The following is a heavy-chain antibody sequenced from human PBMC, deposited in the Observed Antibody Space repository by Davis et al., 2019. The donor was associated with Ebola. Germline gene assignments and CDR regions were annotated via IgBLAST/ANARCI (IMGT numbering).Heavy chain of an antibody. CDR1: GGSISSYY. J-gene: IGHJ4*02. CDR2: IYYSGRT. CDR3: AREAGVVIFDY. V-gene: IGHV4-59*01. D-gene: IGHD3-3*01. Sequence: SETLSLTCTVSGGSISSYYWSWIRQPPGKGLEWIGYIYYSGRTNYNPSLKSRVTISVDTSKNQFYLKLSSVTAADTAVYYCAREAGVVIFDYWGQGTLVTVSS.